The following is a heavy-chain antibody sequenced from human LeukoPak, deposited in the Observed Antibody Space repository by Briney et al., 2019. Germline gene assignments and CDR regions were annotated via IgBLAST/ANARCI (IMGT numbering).Heavy chain of an antibody. CDR1: GFTFDNYG. Sequence: PGGSLRLSCAASGFTFDNYGMSWVRQVPGKGLEWVSSINGNGGSTAYADSVKGRFTISRDNSKNTLYLQMNSLRAEDTAVYYCAKEKYNSGYYYHGAFDIWGQGTMVTVSS. CDR2: INGNGGST. J-gene: IGHJ3*02. CDR3: AKEKYNSGYYYHGAFDI. V-gene: IGHV3-20*04. D-gene: IGHD3-22*01.